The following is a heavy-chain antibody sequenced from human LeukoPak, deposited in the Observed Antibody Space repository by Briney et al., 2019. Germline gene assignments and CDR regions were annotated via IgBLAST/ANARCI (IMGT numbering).Heavy chain of an antibody. J-gene: IGHJ4*02. CDR1: GYAFTGYY. CDR2: INPDSGGT. CDR3: GRDFRDSLDY. V-gene: IGHV1-2*02. Sequence: ASVKVSCKASGYAFTGYYMHWVRQAPGQGLEWMGWINPDSGGTNFAQKFQGRVTMTRDTSISTAYMELSRLRSDDTAVYYCGRDFRDSLDYWGQGTLVTVSS.